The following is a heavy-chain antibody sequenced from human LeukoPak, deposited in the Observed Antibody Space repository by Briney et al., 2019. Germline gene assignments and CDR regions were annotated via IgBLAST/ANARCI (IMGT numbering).Heavy chain of an antibody. Sequence: HPGRSLRLSCTASGFTFSSYPMHWVRQAPGKGLEWVSVIYSGGKTNYADSVKGRFTISRDNSKNTMYLQMNSLRAEDTAVYYCARGRYFDWLLYDWGQGTLVTVSS. CDR2: IYSGGKT. D-gene: IGHD3-9*01. CDR3: ARGRYFDWLLYD. V-gene: IGHV3-66*01. CDR1: GFTFSSYP. J-gene: IGHJ4*02.